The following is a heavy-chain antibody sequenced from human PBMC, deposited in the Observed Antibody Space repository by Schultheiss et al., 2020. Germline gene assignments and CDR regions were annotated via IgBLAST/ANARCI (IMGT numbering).Heavy chain of an antibody. CDR2: INPNSGGT. V-gene: IGHV1-2*06. J-gene: IGHJ4*02. Sequence: ASVKVSCKASGYTFTGYYMHWVRQAPGQGLEWMGRINPNSGGTNYAQKFQGRVTMTRDTSISTAYMELSRLRSEDTAVYYCARVYRGDSSDYHNLCYFDYWGQGTLVTVSS. D-gene: IGHD3-22*01. CDR3: ARVYRGDSSDYHNLCYFDY. CDR1: GYTFTGYY.